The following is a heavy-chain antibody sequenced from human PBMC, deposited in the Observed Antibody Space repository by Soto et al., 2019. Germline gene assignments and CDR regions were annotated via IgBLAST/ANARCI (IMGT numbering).Heavy chain of an antibody. Sequence: GASVKVSCKASGYSFTSLDINWVRQTAGQGLEWMGWMQPSTGRTGYAQKFQGRVTMTRDTSINTAYMELTTLTSDDTAFYYCARGVSAGVDYWGRGTMVTVYS. CDR2: MQPSTGRT. V-gene: IGHV1-8*01. J-gene: IGHJ4*02. CDR3: ARGVSAGVDY. D-gene: IGHD1-26*01. CDR1: GYSFTSLD.